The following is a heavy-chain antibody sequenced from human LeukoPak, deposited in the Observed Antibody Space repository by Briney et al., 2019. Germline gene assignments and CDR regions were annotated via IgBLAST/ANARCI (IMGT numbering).Heavy chain of an antibody. CDR1: GYTFTGYY. D-gene: IGHD6-19*01. Sequence: ASVKVSCKASGYTFTGYYMHWVRQAPGQGLEWMGWINPNSGGTNYAQKFQGRVTMTRDTSISTVYMELSRLRSDDTAVYYCARDRTPTYSSGSHGAFDIWGQGTMVTVSS. V-gene: IGHV1-2*02. CDR2: INPNSGGT. J-gene: IGHJ3*02. CDR3: ARDRTPTYSSGSHGAFDI.